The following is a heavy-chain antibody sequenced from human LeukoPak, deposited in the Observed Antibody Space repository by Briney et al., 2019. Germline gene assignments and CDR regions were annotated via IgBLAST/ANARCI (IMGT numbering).Heavy chain of an antibody. V-gene: IGHV3-30*02. D-gene: IGHD3-10*01. Sequence: GGSLRLSCAASGFTFSSYGMHWVRQAPGKGLEWVAFIRYDGSNKYYADSVKGRFTISRDNSKNTLYLQMNCLRAEDTAVYYCAKEDYYGSGRYFDYWGQGTLVTVSS. CDR1: GFTFSSYG. CDR3: AKEDYYGSGRYFDY. J-gene: IGHJ4*02. CDR2: IRYDGSNK.